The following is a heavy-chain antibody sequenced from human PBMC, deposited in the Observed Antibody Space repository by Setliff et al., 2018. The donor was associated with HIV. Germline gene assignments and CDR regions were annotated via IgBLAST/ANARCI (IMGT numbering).Heavy chain of an antibody. J-gene: IGHJ5*02. CDR1: GDSISGSTYY. CDR2: IFYTGNT. CDR3: ARRGRDGVLIVFATGFDP. V-gene: IGHV4-39*01. D-gene: IGHD2-8*01. Sequence: SETLSLTCTVSGDSISGSTYYWGWIRQPPGKGLEWIGDIFYTGNTYYNPSLKSRVAISVDTSENQFSLKLNSVTAADTAVYYCARRGRDGVLIVFATGFDPWGQGTLVTVSS.